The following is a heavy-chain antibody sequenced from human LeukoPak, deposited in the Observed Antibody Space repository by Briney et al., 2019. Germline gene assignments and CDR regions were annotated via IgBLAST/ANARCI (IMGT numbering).Heavy chain of an antibody. V-gene: IGHV3-30*02. Sequence: GGSLRLSCAASGFTFSSYGMHWVRQAPGKGLEWVAFIRYDGSNKYYADSVKGRFTISRDNSKNTLYLQMNSLRGEDTAVYYCAKDKYSPFDYWGQGTLVTVSS. J-gene: IGHJ4*02. CDR1: GFTFSSYG. CDR3: AKDKYSPFDY. CDR2: IRYDGSNK. D-gene: IGHD5-18*01.